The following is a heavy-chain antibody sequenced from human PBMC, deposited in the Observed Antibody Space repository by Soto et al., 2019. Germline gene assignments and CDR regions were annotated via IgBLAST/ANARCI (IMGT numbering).Heavy chain of an antibody. CDR3: ARDLEGTYCGGDCYTA. Sequence: QVQLVQSGAEVKKPGSSVKVSCKASGGTFSSYAISWVRQAPGQGLEWMGGIIPIFGTANYAQKFQGRVTITEDETTSTAYMDLSSLRSEDTAVYYCARDLEGTYCGGDCYTAWGQGTLVTVSS. CDR2: IIPIFGTA. D-gene: IGHD2-21*02. J-gene: IGHJ5*02. V-gene: IGHV1-69*01. CDR1: GGTFSSYA.